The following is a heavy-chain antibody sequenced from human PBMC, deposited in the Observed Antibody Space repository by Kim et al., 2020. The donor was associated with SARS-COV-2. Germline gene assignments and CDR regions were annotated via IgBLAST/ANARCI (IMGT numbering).Heavy chain of an antibody. J-gene: IGHJ3*02. CDR1: GFIFSSYG. CDR2: IWYDGSNK. CDR3: ARDRGVDAFDI. Sequence: GGSLRLSCAASGFIFSSYGMHWVRQAPGKGLEWVAGIWYDGSNKYYADSVKGRFTISRDNSKNTLYLQMNSLRAEDTAVYYCARDRGVDAFDIGGQGTMVTVSS. V-gene: IGHV3-33*01.